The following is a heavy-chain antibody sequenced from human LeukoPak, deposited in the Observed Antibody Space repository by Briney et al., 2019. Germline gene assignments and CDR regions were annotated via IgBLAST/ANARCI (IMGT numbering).Heavy chain of an antibody. Sequence: GGSLRLSCAASGFTFSDYYMSWIRQAPGKGLEWVSYISDSSGYTKDADSVKGRFTISRDNAKKTLYLQMNSLRAEDTAVYYCARDRVGGSYVFDIWGQGTMVTVSS. D-gene: IGHD1-26*01. CDR2: ISDSSGYT. V-gene: IGHV3-11*06. CDR1: GFTFSDYY. CDR3: ARDRVGGSYVFDI. J-gene: IGHJ3*02.